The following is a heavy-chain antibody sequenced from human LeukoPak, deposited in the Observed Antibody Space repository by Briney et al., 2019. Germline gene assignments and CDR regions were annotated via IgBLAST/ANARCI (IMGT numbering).Heavy chain of an antibody. CDR3: ARELPYGDYTFDY. D-gene: IGHD4-17*01. CDR2: IIPILGIA. V-gene: IGHV1-69*04. Sequence: ASVKVSCKASGGTFSSYAISWVRQAPGQGLEWMGRIIPILGIANYAQKFQGRVTITADKSTSTAYMELSSLRSEDTAVYYCARELPYGDYTFDYWGQGTLVTVSS. J-gene: IGHJ4*02. CDR1: GGTFSSYA.